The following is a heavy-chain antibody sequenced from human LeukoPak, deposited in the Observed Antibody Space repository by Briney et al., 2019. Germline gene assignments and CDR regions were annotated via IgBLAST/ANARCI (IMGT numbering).Heavy chain of an antibody. J-gene: IGHJ5*02. Sequence: PGGSLRLSCAASGFTFSSYWMHWVRQAPGKGLVWVSRINTDGSSTSYADSVKGRFTISRDNSKNTLYLQMNSLRAEDTAVYYCAKDMVAARPLYWWFDPWGQGTLVTVSS. V-gene: IGHV3-74*01. D-gene: IGHD6-6*01. CDR1: GFTFSSYW. CDR3: AKDMVAARPLYWWFDP. CDR2: INTDGSST.